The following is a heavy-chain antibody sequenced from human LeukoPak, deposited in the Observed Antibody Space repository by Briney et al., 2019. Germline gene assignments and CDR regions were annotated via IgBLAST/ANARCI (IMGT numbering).Heavy chain of an antibody. J-gene: IGHJ4*02. CDR3: ARPPSRDGYNLGY. CDR1: GYSFTSYW. Sequence: PGESLKISCKGSGYSFTSYWIGWVRQMPGKGLEWMGIIYAGDSDTRYSPSFQGQVTISADKSISTAYLQGSSLKASDTAMYYCARPPSRDGYNLGYWGQGTLVTVSS. V-gene: IGHV5-51*01. CDR2: IYAGDSDT. D-gene: IGHD5-24*01.